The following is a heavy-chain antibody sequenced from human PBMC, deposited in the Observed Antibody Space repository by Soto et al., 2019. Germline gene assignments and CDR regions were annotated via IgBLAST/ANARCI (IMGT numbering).Heavy chain of an antibody. J-gene: IGHJ6*02. Sequence: GSISSGGYYWSWIRQHPGKGLEWIGYIYYSGSTYYNPSLKSRVTISVDTSKNQFSLKLSSVTAADTAVYYCARVGAAYGMDVWGQGTTVTVSS. CDR3: ARVGAAYGMDV. CDR2: IYYSGST. CDR1: GSISSGGYY. V-gene: IGHV4-31*02.